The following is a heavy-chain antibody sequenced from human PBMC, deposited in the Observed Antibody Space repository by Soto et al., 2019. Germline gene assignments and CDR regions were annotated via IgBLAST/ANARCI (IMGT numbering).Heavy chain of an antibody. CDR1: GFTFSSYW. Sequence: GGSLRLSCAASGFTFSSYWMHWVRQAPGKGLVWVSRINDDGSYTSYADSVKGRFTISRDNAKNTLYLQMNSLRAEDTAVYYCARDPPNYYDSFGYPDYWGQGTLVTVSS. CDR3: ARDPPNYYDSFGYPDY. D-gene: IGHD3-22*01. V-gene: IGHV3-74*01. J-gene: IGHJ4*02. CDR2: INDDGSYT.